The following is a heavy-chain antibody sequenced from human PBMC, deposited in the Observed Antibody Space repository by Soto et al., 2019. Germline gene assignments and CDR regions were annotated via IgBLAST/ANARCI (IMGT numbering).Heavy chain of an antibody. J-gene: IGHJ4*02. CDR3: VKDRSFTIFRLVILDY. V-gene: IGHV3-64D*08. D-gene: IGHD3-3*01. CDR2: INHNGASR. CDR1: GFTVGSYA. Sequence: HGGSLKLSRSACGFTVGSYAFHWVRQDSGKGLEYVSAINHNGASRYYADSVKGRFTISRDDSKNTLYLQMSSLRDEDTAVYYCVKDRSFTIFRLVILDYWCKGTRVTVFS.